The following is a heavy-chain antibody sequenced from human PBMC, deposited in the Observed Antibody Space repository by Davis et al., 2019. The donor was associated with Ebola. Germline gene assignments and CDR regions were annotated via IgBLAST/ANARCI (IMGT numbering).Heavy chain of an antibody. J-gene: IGHJ6*02. Sequence: GGSLRLSCAASGFTFSSYEMNWVRQAPGKGLEWVSYISSSGSTIYYADSVKGRFTISRDNAKNSLYLQMNSLRAEDTAVYYCAREVSGWYGIGYYYYYGMDVWGQGTTVTVSS. D-gene: IGHD6-19*01. V-gene: IGHV3-48*03. CDR2: ISSSGSTI. CDR3: AREVSGWYGIGYYYYYGMDV. CDR1: GFTFSSYE.